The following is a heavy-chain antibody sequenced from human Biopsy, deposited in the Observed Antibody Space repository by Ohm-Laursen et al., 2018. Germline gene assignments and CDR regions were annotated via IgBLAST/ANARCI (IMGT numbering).Heavy chain of an antibody. Sequence: SLRLSCTATGFSVSSYDMNWVRQAPGKGLEWVSYISETSSHIHDADSVRGRFTVARDIAKNSLYLQLTSLRVEDTAVYYCARDSSRRAREGGMDVWGQGTTVTVSS. CDR1: GFSVSSYD. D-gene: IGHD6-6*01. CDR2: ISETSSHI. J-gene: IGHJ6*02. CDR3: ARDSSRRAREGGMDV. V-gene: IGHV3-21*01.